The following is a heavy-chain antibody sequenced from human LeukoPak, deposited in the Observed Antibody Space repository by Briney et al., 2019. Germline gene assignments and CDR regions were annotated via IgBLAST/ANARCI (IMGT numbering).Heavy chain of an antibody. CDR2: ISYDGGHK. CDR3: SASRPHYGDYDGLDV. CDR1: GFPFSSYG. Sequence: GGSLGLSCAASGFPFSSYGMHWVRQAPGQGLEGVAVISYDGGHKYSAGTMKGRFTISRDNSMNTLYLQMNSLRTEDTAVYCGSASRPHYGDYDGLDVWGHGTTVTVSS. J-gene: IGHJ6*02. V-gene: IGHV3-30*03. D-gene: IGHD4/OR15-4a*01.